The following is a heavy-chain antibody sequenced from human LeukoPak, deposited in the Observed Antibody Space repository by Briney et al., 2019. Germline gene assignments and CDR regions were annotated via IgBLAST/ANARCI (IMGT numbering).Heavy chain of an antibody. CDR3: ARGGDRSFDY. J-gene: IGHJ4*02. CDR2: INHSGST. CDR1: GGSISSSSYY. D-gene: IGHD3-10*01. Sequence: SETLSLTCTVSGGSISSSSYYWGRIRQPPGKGLEWIGEINHSGSTNYNPSLKSRVTISVDKAKNQFSLNLNSVTAADTAVYYCARGGDRSFDYWGQGTLVTVSS. V-gene: IGHV4-39*07.